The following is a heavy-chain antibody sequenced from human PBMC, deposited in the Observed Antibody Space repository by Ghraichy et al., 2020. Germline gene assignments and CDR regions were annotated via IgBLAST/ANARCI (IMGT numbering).Heavy chain of an antibody. CDR1: GFTFSRYA. CDR3: VKGDPNYGDYASS. CDR2: IGGSGGST. V-gene: IGHV3-23*01. Sequence: GGSLRLSCAASGFTFSRYAMSWVRQAPGKGLEWVSVIGGSGGSTIYADSVKGRFTISRDNSKNTLYLQMNTLRAEDTAVYYCVKGDPNYGDYASSWGQGTLVTVSS. D-gene: IGHD4-17*01. J-gene: IGHJ5*02.